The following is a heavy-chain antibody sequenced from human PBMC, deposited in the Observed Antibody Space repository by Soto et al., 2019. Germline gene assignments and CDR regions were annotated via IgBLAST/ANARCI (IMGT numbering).Heavy chain of an antibody. V-gene: IGHV1-46*01. CDR2: INPGGGST. J-gene: IGHJ4*02. Sequence: ASVKGSCKASGYTFTSYYIHWVRQAPGQGLEWMGVINPGGGSTSYAQKFHGRVSMTRDTSTSTVYMELSSLRSENTAVYYFARGCAVHYSPAVLRGQGTLVTGSS. CDR1: GYTFTSYY. CDR3: ARGCAVHYSPAVL. D-gene: IGHD2-21*01.